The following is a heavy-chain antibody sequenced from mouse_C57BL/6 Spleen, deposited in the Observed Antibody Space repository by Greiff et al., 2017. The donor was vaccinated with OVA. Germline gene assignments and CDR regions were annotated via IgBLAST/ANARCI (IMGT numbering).Heavy chain of an antibody. J-gene: IGHJ4*01. CDR1: GFTFSDYY. CDR2: INYDGSST. Sequence: DVKLVESEGGLVQPGSSMKLSCTASGFTFSDYYMAWVRQVPEKGLEWVANINYDGSSTYYLDSLKSRFIISRDNAKNILYLQMSSLKSEDTATYYCARDRDRYYAMDYWGQGTSVTVSS. CDR3: ARDRDRYYAMDY. V-gene: IGHV5-16*01.